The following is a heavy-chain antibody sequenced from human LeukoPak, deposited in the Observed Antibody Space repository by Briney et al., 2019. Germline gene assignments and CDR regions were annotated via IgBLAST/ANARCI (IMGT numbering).Heavy chain of an antibody. CDR2: INHSGST. D-gene: IGHD2-2*01. V-gene: IGHV4-34*01. Sequence: SETLSLTCAVYGGSFSGYYWSWIRQPPGKGLEWIGEINHSGSTNYNPSLKSRVTISVDTSKNQFSLKLSSVTAADTVVYYCARGGYCSSTSCYGTVARFDYWGQGTLVTVSS. J-gene: IGHJ4*02. CDR3: ARGGYCSSTSCYGTVARFDY. CDR1: GGSFSGYY.